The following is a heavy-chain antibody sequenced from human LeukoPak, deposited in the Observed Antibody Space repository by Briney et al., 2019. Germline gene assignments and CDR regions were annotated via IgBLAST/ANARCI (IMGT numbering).Heavy chain of an antibody. D-gene: IGHD2-2*01. CDR1: GFTFDDFA. Sequence: PGGSLRLSCAASGFTFDDFAMHWVRQAPGKGLECVSLISGDGGSTYHADSVKGRFSISRDNAKNSLYLQMNSLRAEDTAVYYCAREQVVVVPAGHYYYYYYMDVWGKGTTVTVSS. J-gene: IGHJ6*03. CDR2: ISGDGGST. V-gene: IGHV3-43*02. CDR3: AREQVVVVPAGHYYYYYYMDV.